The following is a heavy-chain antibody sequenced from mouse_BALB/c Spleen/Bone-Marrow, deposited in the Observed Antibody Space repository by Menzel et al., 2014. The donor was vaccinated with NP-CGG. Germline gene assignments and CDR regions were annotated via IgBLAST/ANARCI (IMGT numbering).Heavy chain of an antibody. V-gene: IGHV1-80*01. CDR3: ARGGISVDY. Sequence: QVQLQQSGAELMRPGSSVKISCESSGYVFSTYWINWVKQRPGQGLEWIGQIYPGDGDTDYNGKFKDKATLTADKSSDTAYMQLSSLTSEDSAVYFCARGGISVDYWGQGTTLTVSS. CDR1: GYVFSTYW. J-gene: IGHJ2*01. CDR2: IYPGDGDT.